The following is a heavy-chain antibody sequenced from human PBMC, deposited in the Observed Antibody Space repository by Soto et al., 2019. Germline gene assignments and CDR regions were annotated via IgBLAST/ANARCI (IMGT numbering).Heavy chain of an antibody. D-gene: IGHD4-17*01. CDR2: IYYSGST. Sequence: QVQLQESGPGLVKPSETLSLTCTVSGGSISSYYWSWIRQPPGKGLEWIGYIYYSGSTNYNPSLRRRFPISVDTSRTQLSLKLSAVIAAATAVYYCARSRDYGGTPFDYWGQGTLVTVSS. V-gene: IGHV4-59*01. J-gene: IGHJ4*02. CDR1: GGSISSYY. CDR3: ARSRDYGGTPFDY.